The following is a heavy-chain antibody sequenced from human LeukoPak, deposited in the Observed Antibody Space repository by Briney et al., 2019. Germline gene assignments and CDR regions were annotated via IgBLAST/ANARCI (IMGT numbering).Heavy chain of an antibody. CDR2: ISGSGGST. CDR3: ARGFSSTSFLDY. J-gene: IGHJ4*02. D-gene: IGHD2-2*01. V-gene: IGHV3-21*01. Sequence: GGSLRLSCAASGFIFSSYSMNWVRQAPGKGLEWVSAISGSGGSTYYADSVKGRFTISRDNAKNSLYLQMNSLRAEDTAVYYCARGFSSTSFLDYWGQGDLVTVSS. CDR1: GFIFSSYS.